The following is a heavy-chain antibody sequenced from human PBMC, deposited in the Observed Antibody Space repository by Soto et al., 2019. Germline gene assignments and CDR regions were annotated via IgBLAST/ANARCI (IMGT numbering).Heavy chain of an antibody. CDR1: GFTFSSYA. CDR2: ISYDGSNK. CDR3: ARDPALRFLEWFFDY. Sequence: GGSLRLSCAASGFTFSSYAVHWVRQAPGKGLEWVAVISYDGSNKYYADSVKGRFTISRDNSKNTLYLQMNSLRAEDTAVYYCARDPALRFLEWFFDYWGQGTLVTVSS. J-gene: IGHJ4*02. V-gene: IGHV3-30-3*01. D-gene: IGHD3-3*01.